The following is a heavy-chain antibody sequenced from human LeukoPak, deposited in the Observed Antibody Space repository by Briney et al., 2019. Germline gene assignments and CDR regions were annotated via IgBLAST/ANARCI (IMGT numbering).Heavy chain of an antibody. CDR2: INSGGNRT. D-gene: IGHD2-2*01. Sequence: GRCLRLACAASRLSFSSYWIHWVSQAARKWRVWLSRINSGGNRTHYADSVKGRFAISRDNAKNTMYLQMSSLRAEDTAVYYCARGGECGSTSCYDDGFDIWGQGTMVTVSS. CDR3: ARGGECGSTSCYDDGFDI. J-gene: IGHJ3*02. V-gene: IGHV3-74*01. CDR1: RLSFSSYW.